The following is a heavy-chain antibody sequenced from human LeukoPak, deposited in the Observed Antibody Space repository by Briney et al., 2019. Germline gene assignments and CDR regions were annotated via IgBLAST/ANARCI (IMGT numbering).Heavy chain of an antibody. Sequence: SETPSLTCAVYGGPFSHYYWTWIRQPPGKGLEWIGEINESGSTNYDPSLKSRVTISVDTSKTHFSLSLTSVTAADTAVYYCASRIGRYLYYFGMDVWGQGTTVTVSS. CDR3: ASRIGRYLYYFGMDV. D-gene: IGHD1-26*01. CDR2: INESGST. CDR1: GGPFSHYY. J-gene: IGHJ6*02. V-gene: IGHV4-34*01.